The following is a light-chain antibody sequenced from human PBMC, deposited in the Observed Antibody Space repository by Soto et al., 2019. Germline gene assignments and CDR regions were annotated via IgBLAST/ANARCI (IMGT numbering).Light chain of an antibody. Sequence: ENVLTQSPGSLSLSPGERATLSCRASQRPSASYLAWYQQRPGQAPMLLIYGGSVRATGIPDRFSGSGSGTAFPLTTSRLEPEDFAVYYFQHYATSAVTFGGGTKVQIK. J-gene: IGKJ4*01. CDR2: GGS. CDR3: QHYATSAVT. CDR1: QRPSASY. V-gene: IGKV3-20*01.